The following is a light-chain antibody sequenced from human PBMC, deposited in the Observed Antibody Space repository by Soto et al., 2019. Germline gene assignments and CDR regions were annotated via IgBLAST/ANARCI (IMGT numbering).Light chain of an antibody. V-gene: IGLV2-14*03. J-gene: IGLJ2*01. CDR1: SSDVGGYNH. CDR2: SVS. CDR3: SSYTSSSTVV. Sequence: QSALTQPASVSGSPGQSITISCTGTSSDVGGYNHVSWYQQHPGKAPKLMIFSVSNRPSGVSNRFSASKSGNTASLTISGLQAEDEADYYCSSYTSSSTVVFGGGTKVTVL.